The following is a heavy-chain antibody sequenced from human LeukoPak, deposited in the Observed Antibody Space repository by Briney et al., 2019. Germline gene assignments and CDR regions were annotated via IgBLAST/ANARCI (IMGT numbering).Heavy chain of an antibody. CDR1: GFTFSSYS. CDR3: ASGYSSSWYGGLLPAFDI. V-gene: IGHV3-48*01. Sequence: GSLRLSCAASGFTFSSYSMNWVRQAPGKGLEWVSYISSSSSTIYYADSVKGRFTISRDNDKNSLYLQMNSLRAEDTAVYYCASGYSSSWYGGLLPAFDIWGQGTMVTVSS. D-gene: IGHD6-13*01. CDR2: ISSSSSTI. J-gene: IGHJ3*02.